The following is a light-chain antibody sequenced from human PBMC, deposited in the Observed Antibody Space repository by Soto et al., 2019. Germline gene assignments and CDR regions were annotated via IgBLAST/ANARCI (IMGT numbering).Light chain of an antibody. CDR2: HAS. CDR1: QDISNF. J-gene: IGKJ3*01. Sequence: DIQMTQSPSSLSASVGDRVTITCQASQDISNFLNWYQQKPGKAPKLLIYHASNLETGDPSRFSGSRSGTDFTFTISSLQRKDFATYYCQQYDNPLFTFGPGTKVDIK. CDR3: QQYDNPLFT. V-gene: IGKV1-33*01.